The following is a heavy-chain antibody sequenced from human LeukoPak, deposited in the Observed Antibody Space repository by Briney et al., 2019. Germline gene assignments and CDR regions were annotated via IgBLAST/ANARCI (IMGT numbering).Heavy chain of an antibody. J-gene: IGHJ4*02. CDR3: ARRKDSSGYYYNL. V-gene: IGHV4-59*01. D-gene: IGHD3-22*01. Sequence: SETLSLTCTVSGGSISSYYWSWIRQPPGKGLEWIGYIYYSGSTNYNPSLKSRVTISVDTSKNQFSLKLSSVTAADTAVYYCARRKDSSGYYYNLWGQGTLVTVSS. CDR2: IYYSGST. CDR1: GGSISSYY.